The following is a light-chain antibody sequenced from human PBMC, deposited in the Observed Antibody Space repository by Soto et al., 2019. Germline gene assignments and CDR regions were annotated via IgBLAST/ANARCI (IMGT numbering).Light chain of an antibody. V-gene: IGLV2-14*01. CDR1: SSDVGGYNY. CDR2: EVS. Sequence: QSVLTQPVSVSGSPGQSITISCTGTSSDVGGYNYVSWYQQHPGKAPKLMIYEVSNRPSGVSNRFSGSKSGNTASLTISGPQAEGGADYYCSSYTSSSTPFVFGTGTKVTVL. J-gene: IGLJ1*01. CDR3: SSYTSSSTPFV.